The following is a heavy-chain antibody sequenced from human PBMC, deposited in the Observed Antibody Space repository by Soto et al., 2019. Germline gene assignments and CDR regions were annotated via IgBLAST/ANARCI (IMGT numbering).Heavy chain of an antibody. V-gene: IGHV3-9*01. CDR3: AKGGPDGFCSGGRCYFDY. D-gene: IGHD2-15*01. Sequence: QTGGSLRLSCAASGFTFDDYAMHWVRRVPGKGLEWVSSISWNSNIIGYADSVKGRFTISRDNAKSSLYLQMNSLRPEDTALYYCAKGGPDGFCSGGRCYFDYWGQGTLVTVSS. J-gene: IGHJ4*02. CDR1: GFTFDDYA. CDR2: ISWNSNII.